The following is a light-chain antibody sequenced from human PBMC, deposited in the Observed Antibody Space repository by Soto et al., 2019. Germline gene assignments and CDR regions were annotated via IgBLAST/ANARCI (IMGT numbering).Light chain of an antibody. Sequence: QSVLTQSPSASGSPGQSVTISCTGTSSDVGGYNYVSWYQQHPGKAPKLVIYEVTKRPSGVPDRFSGSKSGNMASLTVSGLQAEDEADYYCSSFTGASTIFGTGTKLTVL. CDR2: EVT. J-gene: IGLJ1*01. CDR1: SSDVGGYNY. CDR3: SSFTGASTI. V-gene: IGLV2-8*01.